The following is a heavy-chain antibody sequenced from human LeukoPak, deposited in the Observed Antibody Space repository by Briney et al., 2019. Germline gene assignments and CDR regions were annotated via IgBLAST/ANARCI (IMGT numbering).Heavy chain of an antibody. CDR3: ARGYSSGWFNSYYLDY. V-gene: IGHV4-38-2*02. D-gene: IGHD6-19*01. CDR2: IYHSGST. Sequence: SETLSLTCTVSGYSISSSYYWGWIRRPPGKGLEWIATIYHSGSTYYNPSLKSRVTISVDTSKNQFSLKLSSVTAADTAAYYCARGYSSGWFNSYYLDYWGQGTLVTVSS. J-gene: IGHJ4*02. CDR1: GYSISSSYY.